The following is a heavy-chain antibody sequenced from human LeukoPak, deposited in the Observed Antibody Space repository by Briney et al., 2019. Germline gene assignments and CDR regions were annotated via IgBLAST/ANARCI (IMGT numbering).Heavy chain of an antibody. V-gene: IGHV3-48*03. CDR2: ISSSGSTI. Sequence: GGSLRLSCAASGFTFSSYEMNWVRQAPGKGLEGVSYISSSGSTIYYADSVKGRFTISRDNAKNSLYLQMNSLRAEDTAVYYCARVLTTVTTHYFDYWGQGTLVTVSS. J-gene: IGHJ4*02. CDR1: GFTFSSYE. D-gene: IGHD4-17*01. CDR3: ARVLTTVTTHYFDY.